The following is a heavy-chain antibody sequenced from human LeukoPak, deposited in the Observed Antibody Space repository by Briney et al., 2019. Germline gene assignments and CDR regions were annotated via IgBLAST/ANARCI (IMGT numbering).Heavy chain of an antibody. CDR1: RFTFSSSA. Sequence: GGSLRLSCAASRFTFSSSAMTWVRQAPGKGLEWVSSSSGSGGGSYYAASVKGRFTISRDVSKNTLYLQMNSLRAEDTAVYYCAKGITVTVGTPAYWGQGTLVTVSS. V-gene: IGHV3-23*01. D-gene: IGHD3-22*01. CDR3: AKGITVTVGTPAY. CDR2: SSGSGGGS. J-gene: IGHJ4*02.